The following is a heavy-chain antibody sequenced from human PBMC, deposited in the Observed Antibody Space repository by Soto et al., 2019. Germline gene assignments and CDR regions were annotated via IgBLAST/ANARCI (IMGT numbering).Heavy chain of an antibody. CDR2: IKQDGNEK. CDR3: ARVTRAVSFAMDV. CDR1: GFTFSDYW. J-gene: IGHJ6*02. D-gene: IGHD2-15*01. Sequence: GGSLRLSCAVSGFTFSDYWMSWVRQAPGKGLEWVANIKQDGNEKYYVDSVKGRFTISRDNAKNSLSLQMNSLRDDDTAVYYCARVTRAVSFAMDVWGQGTTVTVSS. V-gene: IGHV3-7*01.